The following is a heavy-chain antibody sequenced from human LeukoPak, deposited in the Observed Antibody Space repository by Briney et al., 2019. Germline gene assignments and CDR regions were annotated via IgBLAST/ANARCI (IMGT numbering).Heavy chain of an antibody. Sequence: SETLSLTCTVSGGSISSYYWSWIRQPPGKGLEWIGYIYYSGSTNYNPSLKSRVTISVDTSKNQFSLKLRSVTAADTAVYYCAREPRIVGATSYYYGMDVWGQGTTVTVSS. V-gene: IGHV4-59*01. CDR2: IYYSGST. CDR1: GGSISSYY. D-gene: IGHD1-26*01. J-gene: IGHJ6*02. CDR3: AREPRIVGATSYYYGMDV.